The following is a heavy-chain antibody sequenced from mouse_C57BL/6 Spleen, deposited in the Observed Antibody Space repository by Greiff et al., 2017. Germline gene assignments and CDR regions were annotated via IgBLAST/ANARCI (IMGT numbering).Heavy chain of an antibody. CDR1: GYAFSSSW. CDR3: ARTVPYAMEY. Sequence: QVQLQQSGPELVKPGASVKISCKASGYAFSSSWMNWVKQRPGGGLEWIGRIYPGDGDTKYNGKFKGKATLTADKSSSTAYMQLSSLTSEDSAVYFCARTVPYAMEYRGQGTSVTVAS. J-gene: IGHJ4*01. V-gene: IGHV1-82*01. CDR2: IYPGDGDT.